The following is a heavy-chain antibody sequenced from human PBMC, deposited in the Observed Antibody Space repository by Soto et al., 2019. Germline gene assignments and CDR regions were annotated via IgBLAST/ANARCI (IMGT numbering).Heavy chain of an antibody. CDR3: ASILFVSYHFFVY. D-gene: IGHD2-15*01. V-gene: IGHV3-66*01. CDR2: LYTGGNT. CDR1: GFTVATYY. Sequence: PXGSLRLSCVASGFTVATYYMTWVRQAPGKGLEWVSTLYTGGNTYYPDSVKGRFTISRDSSKNTLYLQVSSLRAEDTAVYYGASILFVSYHFFVYWGQGTLVTVSS. J-gene: IGHJ4*02.